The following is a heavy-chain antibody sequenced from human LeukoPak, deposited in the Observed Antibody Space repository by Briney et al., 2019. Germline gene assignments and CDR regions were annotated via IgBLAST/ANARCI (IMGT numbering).Heavy chain of an antibody. J-gene: IGHJ3*02. CDR2: ISGSGGST. V-gene: IGHV3-23*01. Sequence: GGSLRLSCAASGFTFSSYAMSWVRQAPGKGLEWVSAISGSGGSTYYADSVKGRFTISRDNSKNTLYLQMNSLRAEDTAVYYCAKDVIPRITMVQGIIDAFDIWGQGTMVTVSS. CDR3: AKDVIPRITMVQGIIDAFDI. CDR1: GFTFSSYA. D-gene: IGHD3-10*01.